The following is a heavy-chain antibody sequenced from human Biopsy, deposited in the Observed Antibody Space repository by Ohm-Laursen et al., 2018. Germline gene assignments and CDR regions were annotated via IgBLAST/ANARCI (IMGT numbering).Heavy chain of an antibody. Sequence: SLRLSCSASGFTFSSFGMHWVRQAPGKGLEWVAVVWYDGINKFYADSVEGRFTISRDNFKNTVYLEMNSLRPEDTAVYYCARDLGNLRGVMFYLDSWGQGTLVTVSS. CDR2: VWYDGINK. J-gene: IGHJ4*02. CDR3: ARDLGNLRGVMFYLDS. V-gene: IGHV3-33*01. D-gene: IGHD3-16*01. CDR1: GFTFSSFG.